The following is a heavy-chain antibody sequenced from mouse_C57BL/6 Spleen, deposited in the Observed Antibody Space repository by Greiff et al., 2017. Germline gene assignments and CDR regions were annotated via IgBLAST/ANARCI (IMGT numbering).Heavy chain of an antibody. V-gene: IGHV1-55*01. CDR3: SREGYPLYYAMDY. CDR2: IYPGSGST. J-gene: IGHJ4*01. D-gene: IGHD2-2*01. CDR1: GYTFTSYW. Sequence: QVQLQQPGAELVKPGASVKMSCKASGYTFTSYWITWVKQRPGHGLEWIGDIYPGSGSTNYNEKFKSKATLTVDTSSSTAYIQLSSLTSEDSAVYYCSREGYPLYYAMDYWGQGTSVTVSS.